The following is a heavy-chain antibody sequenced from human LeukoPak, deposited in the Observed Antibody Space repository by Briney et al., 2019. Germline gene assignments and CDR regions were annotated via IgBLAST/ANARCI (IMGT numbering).Heavy chain of an antibody. Sequence: PGGCLRLSCAASGFTLSSYGMHWVRQAPGKGLEWVAVISYDGSNKYYADSVKGRFTISRDNSKNTLYLQMTSLRAEDRAVHYRAKTQAGSWYSYYYGMDVWGQGTTVTVSS. CDR3: AKTQAGSWYSYYYGMDV. CDR2: ISYDGSNK. V-gene: IGHV3-30*18. D-gene: IGHD6-13*01. J-gene: IGHJ6*02. CDR1: GFTLSSYG.